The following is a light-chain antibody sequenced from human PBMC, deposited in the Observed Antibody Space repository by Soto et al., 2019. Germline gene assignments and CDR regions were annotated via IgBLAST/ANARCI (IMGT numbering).Light chain of an antibody. CDR3: QSYDNSLSAYV. CDR1: SSNIGAGYD. Sequence: QSVLTQPPSVSGAPGQRVTISCTGSSSNIGAGYDVHWYQLLPGTAPKVLIYGNTNRPSGVPDRFSGSKSGTSASLAITGLQAEDEADYYCQSYDNSLSAYVFGTGTKLIVL. V-gene: IGLV1-40*01. CDR2: GNT. J-gene: IGLJ1*01.